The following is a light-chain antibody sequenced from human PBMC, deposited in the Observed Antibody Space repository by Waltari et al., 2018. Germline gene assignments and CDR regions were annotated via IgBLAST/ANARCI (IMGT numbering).Light chain of an antibody. CDR1: QSVSSSY. CDR2: GAS. J-gene: IGKJ1*01. Sequence: EIVLTQSPGTLSLSKGERATLSCRASQSVSSSYLAWYQQKPGQAPRVLIHGASNRATGIPDRFSGSGSGTDFTLTISRLEPEDFAVYYCQQYGSSPWTFGQRTKVEIK. V-gene: IGKV3-20*01. CDR3: QQYGSSPWT.